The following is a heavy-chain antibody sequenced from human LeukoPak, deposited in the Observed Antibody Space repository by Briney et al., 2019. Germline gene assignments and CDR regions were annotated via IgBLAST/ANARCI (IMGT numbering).Heavy chain of an antibody. J-gene: IGHJ3*02. CDR2: IYTSGST. V-gene: IGHV4-4*07. CDR1: GGSISSYY. Sequence: SETPSLTCTVSGGSISSYYWSWIRQPAGKGLEWIGRIYTSGSTNYNPSLQSRVTMSVDTSKNQFSLKLSSVTAADTAVYYCARDGVYGGDSDAFDIWGQGTMVTVAS. CDR3: ARDGVYGGDSDAFDI. D-gene: IGHD4-23*01.